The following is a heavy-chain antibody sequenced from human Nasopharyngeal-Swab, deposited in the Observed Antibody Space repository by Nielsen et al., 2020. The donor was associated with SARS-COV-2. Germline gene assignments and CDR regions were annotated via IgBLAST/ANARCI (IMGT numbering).Heavy chain of an antibody. J-gene: IGHJ4*02. CDR3: ARSTSSSWYRPLDY. CDR1: GFIFRNYA. CDR2: ISSSSSYT. V-gene: IGHV3-11*03. D-gene: IGHD6-13*01. Sequence: GGSLRLSCAASGFIFRNYAMSWIRQAPGKGLEWVSYISSSSSYTDYADSVKGRFTISRDNAKNSLYLQMDNLRAEDTAVYYCARSTSSSWYRPLDYWGQGTLV.